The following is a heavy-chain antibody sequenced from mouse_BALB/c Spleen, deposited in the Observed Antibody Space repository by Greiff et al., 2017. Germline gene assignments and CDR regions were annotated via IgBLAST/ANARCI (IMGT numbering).Heavy chain of an antibody. D-gene: IGHD2-4*01. J-gene: IGHJ4*01. Sequence: QVHVKQSGPGLVAPSQSLSITCTVSGFSLTGYGVNWVRQPPGKGLEWLGMIWGDGSTDYNSALKSRLSISKDNSKSQVFLKMNSLQTDDTARYYCARDRDAYDYDGAMDYWGQGTSVTVSS. V-gene: IGHV2-6-7*01. CDR2: IWGDGST. CDR3: ARDRDAYDYDGAMDY. CDR1: GFSLTGYG.